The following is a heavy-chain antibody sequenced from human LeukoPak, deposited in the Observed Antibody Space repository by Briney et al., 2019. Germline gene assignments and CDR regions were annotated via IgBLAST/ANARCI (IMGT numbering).Heavy chain of an antibody. CDR3: ARAIRGSAVDTGDR. CDR2: IKRDGSEK. D-gene: IGHD3-10*01. V-gene: IGHV3-7*01. J-gene: IGHJ4*02. Sequence: PGGSLRLSCAASGFTFSSYWMSWVPQAPGKGLEWVANIKRDGSEKFYVDSVKGRFTISRDNAKNSLYLQMNSLRAEDTAVYYCARAIRGSAVDTGDRWGQGTLVTVSS. CDR1: GFTFSSYW.